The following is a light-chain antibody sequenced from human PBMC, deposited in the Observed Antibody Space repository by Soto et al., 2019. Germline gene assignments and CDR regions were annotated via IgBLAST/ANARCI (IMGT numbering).Light chain of an antibody. CDR2: GNS. CDR1: SSTIGAGYD. CDR3: QSYDSSLSGYV. Sequence: QSVLTQPPSVSGAPGQRVTLSCTGSSSTIGAGYDVHWYQQLPGTAPKLLIYGNSNRPSGLPDRFSGSKSGTSASLAITGLQAEDEADYYCQSYDSSLSGYVFGTGTKLTVL. V-gene: IGLV1-40*01. J-gene: IGLJ1*01.